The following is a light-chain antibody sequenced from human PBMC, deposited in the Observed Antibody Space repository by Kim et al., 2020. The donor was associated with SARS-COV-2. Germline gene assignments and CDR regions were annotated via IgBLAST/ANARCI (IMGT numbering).Light chain of an antibody. J-gene: IGLJ3*02. CDR1: GWYRNNT. Sequence: VKLTGTLNGWYRNNTIAWRQQQQQEGPRYLIKVNSDGSNIKGDGIPDRYEGSRSGAERYLTITSLQSDGEADYCCQTWGNGIPGVFGGGTQLADL. V-gene: IGLV4-69*01. CDR2: VNSDGSN. CDR3: QTWGNGIPGV.